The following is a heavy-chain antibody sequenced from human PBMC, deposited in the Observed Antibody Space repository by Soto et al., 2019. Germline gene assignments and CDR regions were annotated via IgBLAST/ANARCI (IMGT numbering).Heavy chain of an antibody. J-gene: IGHJ4*02. V-gene: IGHV4-4*07. CDR2: IFSSGGT. CDR3: AREGSYSAYNFAHGIQLWSFDF. CDR1: GGSINTFY. Sequence: SETLSLTCTVSGGSINTFYWSGVRQPAGKGLEWIGRIFSSGGTSFNPSLESRVDMSVDTSKNHFSLNLSSVTAADMAVYYCAREGSYSAYNFAHGIQLWSFDFWGQGALVTVSS. D-gene: IGHD5-12*01.